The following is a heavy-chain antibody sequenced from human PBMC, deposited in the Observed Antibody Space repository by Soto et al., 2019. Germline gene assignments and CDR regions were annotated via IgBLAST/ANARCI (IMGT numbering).Heavy chain of an antibody. D-gene: IGHD3-10*01. J-gene: IGHJ6*02. CDR2: IYIGGST. CDR3: ARVVRGVISYYGMDV. V-gene: IGHV3-53*01. CDR1: GFTVSSNY. Sequence: GGSLRLSCAASGFTVSSNYMSWVRQAPGKGLEWVSVIYIGGSTYYADSVKGRFTISRDNSKNTLYLQMNSLRAEDTAVYYCARVVRGVISYYGMDVWGQGTTVTVSS.